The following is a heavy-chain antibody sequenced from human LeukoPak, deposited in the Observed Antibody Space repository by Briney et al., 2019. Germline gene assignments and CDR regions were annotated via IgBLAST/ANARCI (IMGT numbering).Heavy chain of an antibody. J-gene: IGHJ3*01. Sequence: SGGSLRLSCAVSGFRFNSHHMHWVRQAPGKGLEWVAMISYDESNQYYVDSVKGRFTISRDNSKKSLYLQMNGLRPDDTALYYCAREGAIVGNAFDLWGLGTMVIVSS. D-gene: IGHD3-16*02. V-gene: IGHV3-30-3*01. CDR3: AREGAIVGNAFDL. CDR2: ISYDESNQ. CDR1: GFRFNSHH.